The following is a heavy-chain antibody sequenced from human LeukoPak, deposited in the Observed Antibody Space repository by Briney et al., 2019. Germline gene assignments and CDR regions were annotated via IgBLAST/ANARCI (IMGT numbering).Heavy chain of an antibody. CDR1: GFTFNNYG. J-gene: IGHJ4*02. D-gene: IGHD4-17*01. CDR3: ARDYGDRCFDY. Sequence: GGSLRLPCAASGFTFNNYGMNWARQAPGKGLEWVSSIRSSSTYIYYADSVKGRFTISRDNAKNSLYLQMNSLRAEDTAVYYCARDYGDRCFDYWGQGTLVTVSS. CDR2: IRSSSTYI. V-gene: IGHV3-21*01.